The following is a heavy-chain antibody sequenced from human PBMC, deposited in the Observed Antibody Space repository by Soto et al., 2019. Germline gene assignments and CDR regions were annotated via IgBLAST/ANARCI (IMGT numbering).Heavy chain of an antibody. CDR3: ARDGPSALRLTARC. D-gene: IGHD3-9*01. CDR2: INPSGGST. J-gene: IGHJ1*01. V-gene: IGHV1-46*03. Sequence: ETRNTFPSYYINSVRQDPGQGLEWMGIINPSGGSTSYAQKFQGRVTMTRDTSTSTVYMELSSLRSEDTAVYYGARDGPSALRLTARCWG. CDR1: RNTFPSYY.